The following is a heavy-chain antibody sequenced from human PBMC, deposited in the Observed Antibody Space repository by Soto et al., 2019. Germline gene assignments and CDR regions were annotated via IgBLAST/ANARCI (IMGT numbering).Heavy chain of an antibody. CDR1: GFTFSSYG. Sequence: QVQLVESGGGVVQPGRSLRLSCAASGFTFSSYGMHWVRQAPGKGLEWVAVIWYDGSNKYYADSVKGRFTISRDNSTNTLYLQMNSLRAEDTAVYYCARVAGKTRYFDYWGQGTLVTVSS. D-gene: IGHD2-2*01. CDR2: IWYDGSNK. V-gene: IGHV3-33*01. CDR3: ARVAGKTRYFDY. J-gene: IGHJ4*02.